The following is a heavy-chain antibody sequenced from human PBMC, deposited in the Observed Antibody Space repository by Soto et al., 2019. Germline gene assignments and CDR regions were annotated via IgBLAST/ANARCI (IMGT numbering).Heavy chain of an antibody. CDR2: ISGSGGST. D-gene: IGHD3-9*01. CDR3: AKGNDILTGYRTYFDY. J-gene: IGHJ4*02. CDR1: GFTFSSYA. Sequence: PGGSLRLSCAASGFTFSSYAMSWVRQAPGKGLEWVSAISGSGGSTNYADSVKGRFTISRDNSKNTLYLQMNSLRAEDTAVYYCAKGNDILTGYRTYFDYWGQGTLVTVSS. V-gene: IGHV3-23*01.